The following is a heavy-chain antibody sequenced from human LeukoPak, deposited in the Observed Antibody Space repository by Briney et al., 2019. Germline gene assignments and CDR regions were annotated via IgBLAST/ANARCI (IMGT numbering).Heavy chain of an antibody. D-gene: IGHD1-14*01. J-gene: IGHJ3*02. V-gene: IGHV3-74*01. CDR1: GFIFSSYW. CDR3: ARAYDRNYDAFDI. Sequence: PGGSLRLSCAASGFIFSSYWMHWVHQGPGKGLVWVSRIKTDGSSTSYADSVKGRFTISRDNAKNTLYLQVNSLRAEDTAVYYCARAYDRNYDAFDIWGQGTMVTVSS. CDR2: IKTDGSST.